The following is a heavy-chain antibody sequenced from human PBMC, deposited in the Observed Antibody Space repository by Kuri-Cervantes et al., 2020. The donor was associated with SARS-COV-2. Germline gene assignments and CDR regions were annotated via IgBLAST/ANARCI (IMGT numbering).Heavy chain of an antibody. CDR1: GYTFTGFY. CDR3: ATGRGYISGWPNNSFDY. Sequence: ASLKVSCKASGYTFTGFYMHWVRQAPGQGLEWIGWINPNSGGTNHAQKFQGWVTMTRDTSISTAYMELSRLTSDDTAVYYCATGRGYISGWPNNSFDYWGQGTLVTVSS. CDR2: INPNSGGT. D-gene: IGHD6-19*01. V-gene: IGHV1-2*04. J-gene: IGHJ4*02.